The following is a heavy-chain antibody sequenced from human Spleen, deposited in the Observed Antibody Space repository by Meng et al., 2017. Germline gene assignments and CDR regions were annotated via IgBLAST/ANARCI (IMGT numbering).Heavy chain of an antibody. V-gene: IGHV1-69*05. CDR3: ARKAGKCISTTCYSLDY. CDR2: INAVFGTT. Sequence: SVKVSCKALGGIFSNYVIGWVRQAPGQGPEWMGGINAVFGTTNYAQKFQGRVTITTDESTSTVYMELTRLASEDTAVYFCARKAGKCISTTCYSLDYWGQGTLVTVSS. J-gene: IGHJ4*02. CDR1: GGIFSNYV. D-gene: IGHD2-2*01.